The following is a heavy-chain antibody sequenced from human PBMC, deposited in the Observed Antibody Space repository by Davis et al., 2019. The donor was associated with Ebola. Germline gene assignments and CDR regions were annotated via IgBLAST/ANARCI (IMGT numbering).Heavy chain of an antibody. V-gene: IGHV3-23*01. J-gene: IGHJ1*01. D-gene: IGHD6-13*01. CDR2: ISGSGGST. CDR3: AKDTVVWHSSSWYGRYFQH. CDR1: GFTFSSYA. Sequence: PGGSLRLSCAASGFTFSSYAMSWVRQAPGKGLEWVSAISGSGGSTYYADSVKGRFTISRDNSKNTLYLQMNSLRAEDTAVYYCAKDTVVWHSSSWYGRYFQHWGQGTLVTVSS.